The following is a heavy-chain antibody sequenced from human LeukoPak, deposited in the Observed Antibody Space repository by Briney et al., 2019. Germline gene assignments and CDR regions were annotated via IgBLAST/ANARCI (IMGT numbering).Heavy chain of an antibody. V-gene: IGHV3-21*01. CDR2: ISSSSNNI. D-gene: IGHD3-10*01. Sequence: GGSLRLSCEASGFTFNTYSMNWVRQAPGQGLEWVSSISSSSNNIYYAGSVKGRFAISRDNAKNSLFLHMNSLRAEDTALYYCARGPFGSGTYYLDFWGQGTLVSVSS. CDR1: GFTFNTYS. J-gene: IGHJ4*02. CDR3: ARGPFGSGTYYLDF.